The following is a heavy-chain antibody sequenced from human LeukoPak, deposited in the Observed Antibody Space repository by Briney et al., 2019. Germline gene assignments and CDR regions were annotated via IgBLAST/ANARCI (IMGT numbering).Heavy chain of an antibody. V-gene: IGHV4-30-4*01. CDR3: ARYDYDFWSGPVVD. CDR1: GGSISSGDYY. D-gene: IGHD3-3*01. Sequence: SQTLSLTCTVSGGSISSGDYYWSWIRQPPGKGLEWIGYIYYSESTYYNPSLKSRVTISVDTSKNQFPLKLSSVTAADTAVYYCARYDYDFWSGPVVDWGQGTLVTVSS. CDR2: IYYSEST. J-gene: IGHJ4*02.